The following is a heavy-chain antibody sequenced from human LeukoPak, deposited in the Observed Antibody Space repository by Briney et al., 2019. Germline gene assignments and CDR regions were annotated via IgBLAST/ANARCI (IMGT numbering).Heavy chain of an antibody. CDR3: ARRVGRWFGERAYYYNYMDV. J-gene: IGHJ6*03. Sequence: SETLSLTCAVYGGSFSGYYWSWIRQPPGKGLEWIGEINHRRSTKYSPSLKSRVTISVDTSKNQFSLRLSSVTAADTAVYYCARRVGRWFGERAYYYNYMDVWGKGTTVTISS. CDR1: GGSFSGYY. D-gene: IGHD3-10*01. V-gene: IGHV4-34*01. CDR2: INHRRST.